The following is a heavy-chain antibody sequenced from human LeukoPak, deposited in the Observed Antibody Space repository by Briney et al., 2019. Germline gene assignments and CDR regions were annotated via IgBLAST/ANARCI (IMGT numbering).Heavy chain of an antibody. V-gene: IGHV4-34*01. CDR3: ARGGFGYSYGDGLDY. J-gene: IGHJ4*02. CDR1: GGSFSGYY. CDR2: INHSGST. Sequence: SETLSLTCAVYGGSFSGYYWSWIRQPPGQGLEWIGEINHSGSTNYNPSLKSRVTISVDTSKSQFSLKLSSVTAADTAVYYCARGGFGYSYGDGLDYWGQGTLVTVSS. D-gene: IGHD5-18*01.